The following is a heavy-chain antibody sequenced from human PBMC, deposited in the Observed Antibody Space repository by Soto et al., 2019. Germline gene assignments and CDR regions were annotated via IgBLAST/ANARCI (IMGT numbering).Heavy chain of an antibody. Sequence: KASETLSLTCAVYGGSFSGYYWNWIRQPPGKGLEWIGVINHSGSTNYNPSLKSRVTILVDTSKNQFSLKLSSVTAADTAVYYCARPNSVLTEYFQHWGQGTLVTVS. CDR3: ARPNSVLTEYFQH. CDR2: INHSGST. V-gene: IGHV4-34*01. CDR1: GGSFSGYY. J-gene: IGHJ1*01.